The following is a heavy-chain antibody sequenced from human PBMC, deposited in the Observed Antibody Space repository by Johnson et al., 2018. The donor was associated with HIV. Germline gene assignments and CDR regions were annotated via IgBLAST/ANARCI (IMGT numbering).Heavy chain of an antibody. CDR2: IRHEGGSNK. CDR3: AQEGPLTVTTVMDAFDI. CDR1: GFTFSTYD. D-gene: IGHD4-17*01. V-gene: IGHV3-30*02. J-gene: IGHJ3*02. Sequence: QVQLVESGGGVVQPGGSLRLSCAASGFTFSTYDMYWVRQAPGRGLEWVTFIRHEGGSNKDYADSVKGRFTISRDNWKNTLYLQVNSQRAEDTAVYYCAQEGPLTVTTVMDAFDIWGQGTMVTVSS.